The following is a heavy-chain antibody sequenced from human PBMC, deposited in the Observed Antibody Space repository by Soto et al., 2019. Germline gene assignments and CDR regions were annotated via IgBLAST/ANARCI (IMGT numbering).Heavy chain of an antibody. CDR3: ARFNDLLRFLEWTTADAFDI. Sequence: QVQLQESGPGLVKPSQTLSLTCTVSGGSISSGGYYWSWIRQHPGKGLEWIGYIYYSGSTYYNPSLKSRVTISVDTSKNQFSLKLSSVTAADTAVYYCARFNDLLRFLEWTTADAFDIWGQGTMVTVSS. CDR2: IYYSGST. CDR1: GGSISSGGYY. D-gene: IGHD3-3*01. J-gene: IGHJ3*02. V-gene: IGHV4-31*03.